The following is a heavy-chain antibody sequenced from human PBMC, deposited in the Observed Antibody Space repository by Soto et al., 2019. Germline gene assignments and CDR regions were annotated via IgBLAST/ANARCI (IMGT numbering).Heavy chain of an antibody. Sequence: EVQLVETGGGLIQPGGSLRLSCAASGFTVSSNYMSWVRQALGKGLEWVSVIYSGGSTYYADSVKGRFTISRDNSKNTLYLQMNSLRAEDTAVYYCARQVAGETFFDYWGQGTLVTVSS. CDR1: GFTVSSNY. J-gene: IGHJ4*02. D-gene: IGHD2-15*01. CDR3: ARQVAGETFFDY. CDR2: IYSGGST. V-gene: IGHV3-53*02.